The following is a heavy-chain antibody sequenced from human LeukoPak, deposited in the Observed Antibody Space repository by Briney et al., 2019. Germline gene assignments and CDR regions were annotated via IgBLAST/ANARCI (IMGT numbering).Heavy chain of an antibody. D-gene: IGHD2-21*02. J-gene: IGHJ4*02. CDR2: INTCSDST. Sequence: ASVTVSCTASGYTFTSYDMHWVRQAPGQGLEWMGIINTCSDSTSYAQKFQGRVTMTTDTSTSTVYMELSSLRSEDTAVYYCASVLYCGADCYSGRYFFDYWGQGTLVTVSS. V-gene: IGHV1-46*01. CDR3: ASVLYCGADCYSGRYFFDY. CDR1: GYTFTSYD.